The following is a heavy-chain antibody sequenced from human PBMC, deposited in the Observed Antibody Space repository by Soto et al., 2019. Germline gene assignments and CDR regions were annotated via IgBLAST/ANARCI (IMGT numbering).Heavy chain of an antibody. V-gene: IGHV4-59*08. D-gene: IGHD3-10*01. Sequence: SSETLSLTCTVSGGSISSYYWIWIRQPPGKGLEWIGYIYYSGSTNYNPSLKSRVTISVDTSKNQFSLKLSSVTAADTAVYYCASLYPHYYGSASYSPDFDPWGQGTLVTVSS. CDR2: IYYSGST. CDR3: ASLYPHYYGSASYSPDFDP. J-gene: IGHJ5*02. CDR1: GGSISSYY.